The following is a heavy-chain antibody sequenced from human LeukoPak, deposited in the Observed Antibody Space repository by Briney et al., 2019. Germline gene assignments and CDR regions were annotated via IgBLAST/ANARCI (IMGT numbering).Heavy chain of an antibody. V-gene: IGHV1-58*01. Sequence: SVKVSCKASGFTFTSSAVQWVRQARGQRFEWIGWIVVGSNNTNYAQKFQERVTITRDMSTSTAYMELSSLRSEDTAVYYCSAPGSSGYDSFDSWGQGTLVTVSS. CDR1: GFTFTSSA. D-gene: IGHD5-12*01. CDR2: IVVGSNNT. CDR3: SAPGSSGYDSFDS. J-gene: IGHJ4*02.